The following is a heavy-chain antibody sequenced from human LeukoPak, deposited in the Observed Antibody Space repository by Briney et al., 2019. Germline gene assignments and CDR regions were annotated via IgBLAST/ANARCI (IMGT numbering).Heavy chain of an antibody. CDR3: ARTWGRVPCLLFGG. CDR1: GYTFTSYG. CDR2: ISAYNGNT. J-gene: IGHJ4*02. Sequence: AAVKVSCKASGYTFTSYGISWVRQAPGQGLEWMGWISAYNGNTNYAQKLQGRVTMTTDTSTSTAYMELRSLRSDDTVVSVCARTWGRVPCLLFGGWGQGTLVTVSS. D-gene: IGHD5/OR15-5a*01. V-gene: IGHV1-18*01.